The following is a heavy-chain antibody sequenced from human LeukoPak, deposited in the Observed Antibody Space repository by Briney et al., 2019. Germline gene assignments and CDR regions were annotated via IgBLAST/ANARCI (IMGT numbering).Heavy chain of an antibody. CDR2: ISPDGSKK. D-gene: IGHD2-21*01. CDR1: GFTFSSHG. V-gene: IGHV3-33*01. J-gene: IGHJ6*02. CDR3: ARDLSYFSFDD. Sequence: GGSLRLSCAATGFTFSSHGMNWVRQAPGKGLEWVAGISPDGSKKYYVDAVKGRFTISRDNSKNTLYLQMNSLRVEDTAMYYCARDLSYFSFDDWGQGTTVTVSS.